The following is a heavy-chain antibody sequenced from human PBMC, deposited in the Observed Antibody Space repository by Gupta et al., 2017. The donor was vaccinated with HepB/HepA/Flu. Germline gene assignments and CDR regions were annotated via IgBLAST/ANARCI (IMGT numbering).Heavy chain of an antibody. CDR1: GYTFTGYY. J-gene: IGHJ5*02. V-gene: IGHV1-2*02. CDR2: INPNSGGT. CDR3: ARLTSYTRTVSVTGRWFDP. D-gene: IGHD4-17*01. Sequence: QVQLVQSGAEVKKPGASVKVSCKASGYTFTGYYMHWVRQAPGQGLEWMGWINPNSGGTNYAQKFQGRVTMTRDTSSSTAYMELSRLRSDDTAVYYCARLTSYTRTVSVTGRWFDPWGQGNLGTVSS.